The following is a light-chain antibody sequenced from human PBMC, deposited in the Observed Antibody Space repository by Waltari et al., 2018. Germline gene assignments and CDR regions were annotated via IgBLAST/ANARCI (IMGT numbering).Light chain of an antibody. CDR2: DAN. J-gene: IGKJ2*03. Sequence: IQMTQSPSSLSASVGDRVTITCRATQDISSSLNWYQQKPGKAPKVIIYDANRLETGVPLRFSGSGTGAEFTLTISSLQAEDFATYYCQQYKTLPSFGQGTKVEI. CDR1: QDISSS. V-gene: IGKV1-13*02. CDR3: QQYKTLPS.